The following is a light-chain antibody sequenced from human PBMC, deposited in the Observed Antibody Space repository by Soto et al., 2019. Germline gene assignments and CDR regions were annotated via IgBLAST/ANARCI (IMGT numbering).Light chain of an antibody. Sequence: DIQMTQSPSSLSASVGDRITITCRASQSISTSLNWYQQKPGKPPKLLISAASTLQSGVPSRFTGSGSGTAVTLIIISLQPEDDATSYCQQSYSTPLAFGGGTKVEIK. J-gene: IGKJ4*01. CDR1: QSISTS. CDR2: AAS. CDR3: QQSYSTPLA. V-gene: IGKV1-39*01.